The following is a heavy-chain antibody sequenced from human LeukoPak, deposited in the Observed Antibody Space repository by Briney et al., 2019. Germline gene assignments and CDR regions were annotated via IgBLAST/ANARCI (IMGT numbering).Heavy chain of an antibody. CDR1: GFTFDDYA. CDR2: ISWNSGSI. V-gene: IGHV3-9*01. J-gene: IGHJ4*02. Sequence: PGGSLRLSCAASGFTFDDYATHWVRQAPGKGLEWVSGISWNSGSIGYADSVKGRFTISRDNAKNTLYLQMNSLRAEDTAVYYCARVPLKQLVLFDYWGQGTLVTVSS. CDR3: ARVPLKQLVLFDY. D-gene: IGHD6-6*01.